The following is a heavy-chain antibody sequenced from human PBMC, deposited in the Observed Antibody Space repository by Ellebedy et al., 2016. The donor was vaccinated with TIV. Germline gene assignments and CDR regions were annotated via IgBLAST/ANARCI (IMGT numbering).Heavy chain of an antibody. V-gene: IGHV3-48*02. CDR2: IPRDSDAM. CDR1: GFTFSSFS. J-gene: IGHJ3*02. CDR3: VRDLHGACDI. Sequence: GESLKISCSASGFTFSSFSMNWLRQAPGKGLEWVSYIPRDSDAMSYADSVNGRFTISRDNAKNSLYLQMNSLRDADTAVYYCVRDLHGACDIWGQGTVVTVSS.